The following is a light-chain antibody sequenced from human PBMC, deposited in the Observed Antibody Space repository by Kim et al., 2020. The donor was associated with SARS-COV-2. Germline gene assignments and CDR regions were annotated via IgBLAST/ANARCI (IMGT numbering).Light chain of an antibody. V-gene: IGKV1-33*01. J-gene: IGKJ2*01. CDR1: QDISNY. Sequence: DIQMTQSPSSMSASVGDRVTITCQASQDISNYLNWYQQKPGKAPKLLIYDASNLETGVPSRFSGSGSGTDFTFTISSLQPEDIATYYCQHYVIPPYTFGQGTKLEIK. CDR3: QHYVIPPYT. CDR2: DAS.